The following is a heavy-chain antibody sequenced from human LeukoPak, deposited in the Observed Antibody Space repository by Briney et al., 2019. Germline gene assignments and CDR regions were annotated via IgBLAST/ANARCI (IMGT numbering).Heavy chain of an antibody. V-gene: IGHV4-59*01. CDR3: ARESGMVDY. CDR1: GGSISSYY. D-gene: IGHD3-10*01. Sequence: SETLSLTCTVSGGSISSYYWSWIRQPPGKGLEWIGYIYYSGSTNYNPSPKSRVTISVDTSKNQFSLKLSSVTAADTAVYYCARESGMVDYWGQGTLVTVSS. J-gene: IGHJ4*02. CDR2: IYYSGST.